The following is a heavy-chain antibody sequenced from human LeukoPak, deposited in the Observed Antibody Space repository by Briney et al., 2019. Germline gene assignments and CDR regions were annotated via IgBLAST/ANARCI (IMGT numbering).Heavy chain of an antibody. D-gene: IGHD3-22*01. Sequence: GGSLRLSCAASAFTFSSYGMHWVRQAPGKGLEWVAYIQYDRTNEQYAHSVKGRFRISRDNSNNILYLQMNSLRTEDTAVYYCAKGYYYDSSGYYPLSYIDYWGQGTLVTVSS. CDR1: AFTFSSYG. CDR2: IQYDRTNE. V-gene: IGHV3-30*02. CDR3: AKGYYYDSSGYYPLSYIDY. J-gene: IGHJ4*02.